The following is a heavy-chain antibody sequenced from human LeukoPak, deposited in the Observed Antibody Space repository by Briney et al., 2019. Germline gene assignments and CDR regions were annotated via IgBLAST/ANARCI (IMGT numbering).Heavy chain of an antibody. CDR3: ARTPPSYYFDY. D-gene: IGHD2-15*01. CDR2: IYTSGST. V-gene: IGHV4-4*07. J-gene: IGHJ4*02. Sequence: SETLSLTCTVSGGSISSYYWSWIRQPAGKGLEWIGRIYTSGSTNYNPFLKSRVTISVDKSKNQFSLKLSSVTAADTAVYHCARTPPSYYFDYWGQGTLVTVSS. CDR1: GGSISSYY.